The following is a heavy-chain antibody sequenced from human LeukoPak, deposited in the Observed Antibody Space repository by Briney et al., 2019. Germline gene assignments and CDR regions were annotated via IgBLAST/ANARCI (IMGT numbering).Heavy chain of an antibody. D-gene: IGHD3-3*01. J-gene: IGHJ3*02. Sequence: PGGSLRLSCAASGFIFSSYAMSWVRQAPGKGLEWVSAISVSGGSTYYADSVKGRFTVSRDNSENTLYLQMNSLRAEDTAVYYCAKTLGEFTSAFDIWGQGTMVTVSS. V-gene: IGHV3-23*01. CDR3: AKTLGEFTSAFDI. CDR2: ISVSGGST. CDR1: GFIFSSYA.